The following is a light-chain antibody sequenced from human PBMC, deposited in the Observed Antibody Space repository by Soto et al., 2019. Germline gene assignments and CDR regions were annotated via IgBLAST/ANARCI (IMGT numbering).Light chain of an antibody. V-gene: IGLV2-8*01. CDR1: SSDVGGYNY. CDR2: EVS. CDR3: SLYAGSNNLV. Sequence: QSALTQPPSASGSPGQSVTISCTGSSSDVGGYNYVSWYQHHPGKAPKLMIYEVSERPSGVPDRFSGSKSGNTASLTVSGRQADDEADYYGSLYAGSNNLVFGGGTKLTVL. J-gene: IGLJ2*01.